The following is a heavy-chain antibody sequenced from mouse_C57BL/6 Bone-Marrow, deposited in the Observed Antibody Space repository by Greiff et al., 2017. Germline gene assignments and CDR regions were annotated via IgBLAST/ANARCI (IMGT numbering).Heavy chain of an antibody. CDR3: AIGPVVALAMDY. Sequence: QVQLQQPGAELVMPGASVKLSCKASGYTFTSYWMHWVKQRPGQGLEWIGRIHPSDSDTNYNQKFKGKATLTVDKSSSTAYMQLSSLTSEDSAVYYCAIGPVVALAMDYWGQGTSVTVSS. J-gene: IGHJ4*01. V-gene: IGHV1-74*01. CDR2: IHPSDSDT. D-gene: IGHD1-1*01. CDR1: GYTFTSYW.